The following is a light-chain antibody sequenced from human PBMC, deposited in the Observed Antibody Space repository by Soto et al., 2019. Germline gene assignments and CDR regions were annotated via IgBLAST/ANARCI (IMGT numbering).Light chain of an antibody. CDR1: SSDVGGYNY. V-gene: IGLV2-8*01. CDR3: SSYAGSNNYV. Sequence: QSVLTQPPSASGSPGQSVTISCTGTSSDVGGYNYVSWYQQHPSKAPKLMIYEVSKRPSGVPDRFSGSKSGNTASLTVSGLQAEDEADYYCSSYAGSNNYVFGTGTKVTV. CDR2: EVS. J-gene: IGLJ1*01.